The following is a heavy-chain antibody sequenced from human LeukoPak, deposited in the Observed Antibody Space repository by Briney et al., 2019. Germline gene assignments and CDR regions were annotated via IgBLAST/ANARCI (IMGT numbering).Heavy chain of an antibody. J-gene: IGHJ4*02. CDR3: ARSMIVVVTAAFDY. CDR2: ITYDGINK. D-gene: IGHD3-22*01. Sequence: RGSLRLSCAASGFTFSSYAMHWVRQAPGKGLEWVAVITYDGINKYYADSVKCRFTISRDNSKNTLYLQMNSLRAEDTAVYYCARSMIVVVTAAFDYWGQGTLVTVSS. V-gene: IGHV3-30-3*01. CDR1: GFTFSSYA.